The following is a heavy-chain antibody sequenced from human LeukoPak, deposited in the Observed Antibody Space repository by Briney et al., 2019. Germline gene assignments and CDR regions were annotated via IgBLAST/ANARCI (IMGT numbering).Heavy chain of an antibody. CDR1: GVSISSSNSY. CDR3: ARQTGSGLFILP. CDR2: IYYSGNT. V-gene: IGHV4-39*01. Sequence: SETLSLTCTVSGVSISSSNSYWGWIRQPPGKGLEWIGSIYYSGNTYYNASLRSQVSISIDTSNNQFSLRLTSVTAADTAVYYCARQTGSGLFILPGGQGTLVTVSS. D-gene: IGHD3/OR15-3a*01. J-gene: IGHJ4*02.